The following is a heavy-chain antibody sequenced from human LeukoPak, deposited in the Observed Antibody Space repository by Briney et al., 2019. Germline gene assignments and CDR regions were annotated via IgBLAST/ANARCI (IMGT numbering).Heavy chain of an antibody. J-gene: IGHJ4*02. CDR3: ARKGVYYGDYDY. D-gene: IGHD4-17*01. CDR1: GYTFTGYY. Sequence: GASVKVSCKTSGYTFTGYYIHWVRQAPGQGLEWMGWIYPNSGGPYYAQNFQGRVTMTRDTSISTAYMELSSLRSDDTAVYYCARKGVYYGDYDYWAQGTLVTVSS. CDR2: IYPNSGGP. V-gene: IGHV1-2*02.